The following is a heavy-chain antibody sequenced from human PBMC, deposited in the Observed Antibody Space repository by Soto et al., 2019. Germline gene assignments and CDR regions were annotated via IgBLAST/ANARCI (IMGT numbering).Heavy chain of an antibody. CDR3: ARFYTETVRGIFGVGPYYYYYGMDV. D-gene: IGHD3-3*01. CDR1: GYTFITYG. J-gene: IGHJ6*02. CDR2: ISPYNGDT. Sequence: ASVKVSCKSSGYTFITYGISWVRQAPGQNLEWLGWISPYNGDTKYAQKLQGRVTLTTDTSTSTGYMELRSLTSDDTAVYYCARFYTETVRGIFGVGPYYYYYGMDVWGQGTTVTVSS. V-gene: IGHV1-18*04.